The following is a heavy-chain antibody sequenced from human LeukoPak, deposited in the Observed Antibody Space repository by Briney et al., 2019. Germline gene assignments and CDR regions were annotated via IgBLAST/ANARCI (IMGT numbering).Heavy chain of an antibody. CDR2: ISGSGGST. Sequence: GSLRLSCAASGFTFSSYAMSWVRQAPGKGLEWVSSISGSGGSTYDADFVKGRFTISRDNPQNTLYLQMNSLRAEDTATYYCAKDPSYDFWSGPPGGNWFDPWGQGTLVAVSS. CDR3: AKDPSYDFWSGPPGGNWFDP. J-gene: IGHJ5*02. D-gene: IGHD3-3*01. V-gene: IGHV3-23*01. CDR1: GFTFSSYA.